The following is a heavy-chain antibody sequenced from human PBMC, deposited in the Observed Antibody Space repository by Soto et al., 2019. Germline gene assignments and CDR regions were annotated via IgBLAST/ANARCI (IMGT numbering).Heavy chain of an antibody. CDR1: GYTFTSYG. Sequence: ASVKVSCKASGYTFTSYGISWVRQAPGQGLEWMGWISAYNGNTNYAQKLQGRVTMTTDTSTSTAYMELRSLRSDDTAVYYCARDPYAEYYDFPYYYYGMDVWGQGTTVTVSS. CDR2: ISAYNGNT. CDR3: ARDPYAEYYDFPYYYYGMDV. J-gene: IGHJ6*02. D-gene: IGHD3-3*01. V-gene: IGHV1-18*01.